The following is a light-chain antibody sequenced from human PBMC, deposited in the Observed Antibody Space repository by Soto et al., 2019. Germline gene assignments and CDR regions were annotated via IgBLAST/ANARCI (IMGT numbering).Light chain of an antibody. Sequence: QSALTQPASVSGSPGQSITISCTGTSSDVGSYNLVSWYQQHPGKAPKLMIYEVSKRPSGVSNRFSGSKSGNKASLTISGLQAEDEADYYCCSYAGSSTPFVVFGGGTKLTVL. CDR3: CSYAGSSTPFVV. V-gene: IGLV2-23*02. CDR1: SSDVGSYNL. CDR2: EVS. J-gene: IGLJ2*01.